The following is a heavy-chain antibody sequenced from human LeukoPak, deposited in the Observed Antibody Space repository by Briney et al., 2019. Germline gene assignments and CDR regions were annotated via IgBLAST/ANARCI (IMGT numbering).Heavy chain of an antibody. D-gene: IGHD2-2*01. CDR2: ISSSSTDI. J-gene: IGHJ4*02. CDR3: ARDDCSSASCYRIDY. Sequence: GGSLRLSCAASGFTFSNHTMNWVRQAPGKGLEWVSSISSSSTDIYHADSVKGRFTISRDNAKNSLYLQMNSLRAEDTAVYYCARDDCSSASCYRIDYWGQGTLVTVSS. CDR1: GFTFSNHT. V-gene: IGHV3-21*01.